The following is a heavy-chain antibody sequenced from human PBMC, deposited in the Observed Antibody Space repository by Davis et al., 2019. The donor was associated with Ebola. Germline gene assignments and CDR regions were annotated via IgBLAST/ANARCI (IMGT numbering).Heavy chain of an antibody. V-gene: IGHV4-30-2*01. D-gene: IGHD4-17*01. CDR2: IYHSGST. J-gene: IGHJ5*02. CDR1: GGSISSGGYS. Sequence: MPSETLSLTCTVSGGSISSGGYSWSWIRQPPGKGLEWIGYIYHSGSTYYNPSLKSRVTISVDRSKNQFSLKLSSVTAADTAVYYCARGNLIMTTNNWFDPWGQGTLVTVSS. CDR3: ARGNLIMTTNNWFDP.